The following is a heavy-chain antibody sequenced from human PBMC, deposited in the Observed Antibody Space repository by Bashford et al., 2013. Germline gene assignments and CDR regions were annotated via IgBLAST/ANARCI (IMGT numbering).Heavy chain of an antibody. V-gene: IGHV1-8*02. CDR3: ARVEEYSSSPYYGMDV. Sequence: ASVKVSCKASGYTFIGYYMHWVRQAPGQGLEWMGWINPNSGNTGYAQKFQGRVTMTRNTSISTAYMELSSLRSEDTAVYYCARVEEYSSSPYYGMDVWGQGTTVTVSS. CDR1: GYTFIGYY. J-gene: IGHJ6*02. D-gene: IGHD6-13*01. CDR2: INPNSGNT.